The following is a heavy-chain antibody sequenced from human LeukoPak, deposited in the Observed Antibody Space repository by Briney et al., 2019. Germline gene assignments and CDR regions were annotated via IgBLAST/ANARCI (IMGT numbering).Heavy chain of an antibody. J-gene: IGHJ5*02. CDR1: GYSFTNYW. CDR2: INPDDSDT. CDR3: ARRYCSSTSCYLSWLDP. V-gene: IGHV5-51*01. D-gene: IGHD2-2*01. Sequence: GESLKISCKGSGYSFTNYWIVWVRQMPGKGLEWMGIINPDDSDTRYSPPFQGQVTFSADKSISTAYLQWSSLKASDTAMYYCARRYCSSTSCYLSWLDPWGQGTLVTVSS.